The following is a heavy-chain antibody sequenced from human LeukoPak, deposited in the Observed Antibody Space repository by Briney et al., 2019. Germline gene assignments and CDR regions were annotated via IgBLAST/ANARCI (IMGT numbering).Heavy chain of an antibody. D-gene: IGHD1-26*01. Sequence: GSLRLSCAASGFTVSSNYMSWVRQAPGKGLEGVSVIYSGGSTYYADSVKGRFTISRDNSKNTLYLQMNSLRAEDTAVYYCARDRRSSGSYSDYWSQGTLVTVSS. J-gene: IGHJ4*02. V-gene: IGHV3-53*01. CDR2: IYSGGST. CDR3: ARDRRSSGSYSDY. CDR1: GFTVSSNY.